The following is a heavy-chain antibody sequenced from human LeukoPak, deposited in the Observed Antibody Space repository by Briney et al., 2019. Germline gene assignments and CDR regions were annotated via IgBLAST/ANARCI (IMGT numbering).Heavy chain of an antibody. CDR3: ARVEQEMVDFDY. Sequence: PSETLSLTCTVSGGSISSSSYYWGWIRQPPGKGLEWIGSIYYSGSTYYNPSLKSRVTIPVDTSKNQFSLKLSSVTAADTAVYYCARVEQEMVDFDYWGQGTLVTVSS. D-gene: IGHD2-8*01. V-gene: IGHV4-39*01. CDR2: IYYSGST. CDR1: GGSISSSSYY. J-gene: IGHJ4*02.